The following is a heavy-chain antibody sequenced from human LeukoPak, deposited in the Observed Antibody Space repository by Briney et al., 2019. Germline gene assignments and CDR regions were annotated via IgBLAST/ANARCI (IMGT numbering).Heavy chain of an antibody. CDR3: ARKTLYWNYCDAFDI. J-gene: IGHJ3*02. V-gene: IGHV1-69*05. D-gene: IGHD1-7*01. CDR2: IIPIFGTA. Sequence: GASVKVSCKASGGTFSSYAISWVRQAPGQGLEWMGGIIPIFGTANYAQKFQGRVTITTDESTSTAYMELSSLRSEDTAVYYCARKTLYWNYCDAFDIWGQGTMVTVSS. CDR1: GGTFSSYA.